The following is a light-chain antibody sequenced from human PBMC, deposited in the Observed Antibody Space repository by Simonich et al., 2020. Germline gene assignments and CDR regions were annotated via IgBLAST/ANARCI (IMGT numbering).Light chain of an antibody. Sequence: DIVMTQSPDSLAVSLGERATINCKSSQSVLYSSNNKNYLAWYQQKPGQPPKLLIYWASTRESGVPYRFMGSGSGTDFTLTISSLQAEDVAVYYCQQYYSTPYTFGQGTKLEIK. CDR2: WAS. CDR3: QQYYSTPYT. J-gene: IGKJ2*01. CDR1: QSVLYSSNNKNY. V-gene: IGKV4-1*01.